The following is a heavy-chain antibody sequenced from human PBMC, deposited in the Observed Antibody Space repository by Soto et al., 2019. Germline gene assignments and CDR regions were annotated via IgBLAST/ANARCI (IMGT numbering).Heavy chain of an antibody. D-gene: IGHD3-3*01. CDR2: IKQDGSEK. CDR1: GFTFSSYW. CDR3: ARAKGSGFGVVKEGRLGPHQPSYPWDY. V-gene: IGHV3-7*01. J-gene: IGHJ4*02. Sequence: GGSLRLSCAASGFTFSSYWMSWVRQAPGKGLEWVANIKQDGSEKYYVDSVKGRFTISRDNAKNSLYLQMNSLRAEDTAVYYCARAKGSGFGVVKEGRLGPHQPSYPWDYWGQGTLVTVSS.